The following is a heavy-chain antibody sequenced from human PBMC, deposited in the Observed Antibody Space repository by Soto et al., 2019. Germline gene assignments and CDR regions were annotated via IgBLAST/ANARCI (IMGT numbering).Heavy chain of an antibody. CDR3: AREWSGSDH. J-gene: IGHJ4*02. CDR1: GYIFAAYY. Sequence: QVQLVQSGAEVKNPGASVKVSCKASGYIFAAYYIPWVRQAPGQGLEWKGRINASGFGAAYGQKFQGRGAVTTNTSASTVYMELSSLRPEDTAVYYCAREWSGSDHWGQGTRVTVSS. D-gene: IGHD1-26*01. CDR2: INASGFGA. V-gene: IGHV1-46*01.